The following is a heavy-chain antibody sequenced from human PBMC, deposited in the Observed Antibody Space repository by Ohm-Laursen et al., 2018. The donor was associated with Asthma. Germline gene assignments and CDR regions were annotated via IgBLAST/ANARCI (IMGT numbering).Heavy chain of an antibody. V-gene: IGHV4-39*07. CDR3: ARVAYSGSYSDGYYFDY. CDR1: GFTFRSYG. D-gene: IGHD1-26*01. Sequence: LRLSCAASGFTFRSYGMHWVRQAPGKGLEWIGSRSYSGPTYSTPSFKSRVTISVDSSKNQFSLKLSSVTAADTAVYYCARVAYSGSYSDGYYFDYWGQGTLVTVSS. J-gene: IGHJ4*02. CDR2: RSYSGPT.